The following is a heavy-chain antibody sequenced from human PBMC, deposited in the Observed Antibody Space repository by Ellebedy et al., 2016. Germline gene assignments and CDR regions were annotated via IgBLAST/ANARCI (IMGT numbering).Heavy chain of an antibody. CDR1: GFTFSSYG. CDR3: AKGDIVVVPAAKVAAAGDAFDI. J-gene: IGHJ3*02. D-gene: IGHD2-2*01. Sequence: GGSLRLSCAASGFTFSSYGMHWVRQAPGKGLEWVAVIWYDGSNKYYADSVKGRFTISRDNSKNTLYLQMNSLRAEDTAVYYCAKGDIVVVPAAKVAAAGDAFDIWGQGTMVTVSS. V-gene: IGHV3-33*06. CDR2: IWYDGSNK.